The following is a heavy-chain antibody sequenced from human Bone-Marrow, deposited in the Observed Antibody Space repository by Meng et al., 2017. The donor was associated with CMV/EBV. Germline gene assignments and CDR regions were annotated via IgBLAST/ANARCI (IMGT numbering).Heavy chain of an antibody. V-gene: IGHV2-5*01. D-gene: IGHD2/OR15-2a*01. CDR2: IYWYDDK. Sequence: QITLKESGPTRVKPTQTLTLTCTFSGFSLITSGVGVGWIRQPPGKALEWLALIYWYDDKRYSPSLKSRLTITKDTSKNQVVLTMTNMDPVDTATYYCAHNSIRVYFDYWGQGTLVTVSS. CDR1: GFSLITSGVG. CDR3: AHNSIRVYFDY. J-gene: IGHJ4*02.